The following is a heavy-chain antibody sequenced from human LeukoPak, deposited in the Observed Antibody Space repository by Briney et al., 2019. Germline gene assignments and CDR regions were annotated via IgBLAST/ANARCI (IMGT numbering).Heavy chain of an antibody. CDR3: ARDKGIRAWIQLSSQSGNWFDP. J-gene: IGHJ5*02. CDR2: IYYSGST. CDR1: GGSISSGDYY. D-gene: IGHD5-18*01. Sequence: PSQTLSLTCTVSGGSISSGDYYWSWIRQPPGKGLEWIGYIYYSGSTYYNPSLKSRVTISVDTSMNQFSLKLSSVTAADTAVYYCARDKGIRAWIQLSSQSGNWFDPWGQGTLVTVSS. V-gene: IGHV4-30-4*01.